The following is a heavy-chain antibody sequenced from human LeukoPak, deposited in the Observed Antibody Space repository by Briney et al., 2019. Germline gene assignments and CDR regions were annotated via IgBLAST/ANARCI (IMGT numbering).Heavy chain of an antibody. D-gene: IGHD3-22*01. V-gene: IGHV3-15*01. J-gene: IGHJ4*02. CDR3: TTVGKYYYDRHFEY. CDR2: VKSKTDGETT. CDR1: KFTFSNAW. Sequence: PGGSLRLSCAASKFTFSNAWMSWVRQAPGKGLEWVGRVKSKTDGETTDYAAPVKGRFTISRDDSKNTLYLQMNSLETEDTGVYYCTTVGKYYYDRHFEYWGQGTLVTVSS.